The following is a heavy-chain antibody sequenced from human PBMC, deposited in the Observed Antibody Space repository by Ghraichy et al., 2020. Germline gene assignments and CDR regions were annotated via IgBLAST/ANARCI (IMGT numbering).Heavy chain of an antibody. D-gene: IGHD1-26*01. V-gene: IGHV4-39*01. J-gene: IGHJ4*02. CDR1: GGSISDTTYY. CDR3: ARQGGGGRSFDY. Sequence: LRLSCTIAGGSISDTTYYWGWIRQPPGKGLEWIATIYYSGSTYYNPSLRSRVTMSVDTSKNQFSLNLSSVSAADTAVYYCARQGGGGRSFDYWGQGTLVTVSS. CDR2: IYYSGST.